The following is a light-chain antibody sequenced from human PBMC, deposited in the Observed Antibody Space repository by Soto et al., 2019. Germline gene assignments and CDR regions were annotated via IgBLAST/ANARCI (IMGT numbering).Light chain of an antibody. CDR1: QSVLYSSNNKNY. V-gene: IGKV4-1*01. CDR3: QQYYSTLPIT. J-gene: IGKJ5*01. CDR2: WAS. Sequence: DIVMTQSPDSLAVSLGERATINCKSSQSVLYSSNNKNYLAWYQQKPGQTPKLLIYWASTRESVVPDRFSGSGSGTDFTLTITSLQAEDVAVYYCQQYYSTLPITFGQGTRLEIK.